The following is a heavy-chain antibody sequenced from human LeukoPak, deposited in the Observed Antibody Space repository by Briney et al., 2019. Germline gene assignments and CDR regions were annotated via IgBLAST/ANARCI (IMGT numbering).Heavy chain of an antibody. V-gene: IGHV4-34*01. Sequence: PSETLSLTCAVYGGSFSGYYWSWIRQPPGKGLEWLGEINHSGSTNYNPSLKSRVTISVDTSKNQFSLKLSSVTAADTAVYYCARGAYRITISWAFFDYWGQGTLVTVSS. D-gene: IGHD3-3*01. CDR2: INHSGST. CDR3: ARGAYRITISWAFFDY. CDR1: GGSFSGYY. J-gene: IGHJ4*02.